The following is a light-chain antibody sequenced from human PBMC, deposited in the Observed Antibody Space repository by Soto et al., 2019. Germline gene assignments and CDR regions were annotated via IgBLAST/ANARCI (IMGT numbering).Light chain of an antibody. CDR3: QRNKIWTPSYT. V-gene: IGKV3-15*01. CDR2: AAS. Sequence: DIVLTQSPATLSVSPGERATLSCRASQSVSSNLAWYQQKPGQAPRLLIFAASTRATGIPARFSGSGSGTEFTLNISSLQSEDFAVYYCQRNKIWTPSYTFGQGTQVEIK. J-gene: IGKJ2*01. CDR1: QSVSSN.